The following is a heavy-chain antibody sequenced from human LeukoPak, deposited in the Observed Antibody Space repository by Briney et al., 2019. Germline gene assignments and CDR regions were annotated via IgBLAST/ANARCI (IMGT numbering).Heavy chain of an antibody. CDR2: LHNDGTNT. V-gene: IGHV3-74*01. CDR3: AKEAYYYGSGSSIYYFDY. D-gene: IGHD3-10*01. Sequence: QTGGSLRLSCAASGFIFSSYWMHWVRQAPGKGLVWVSRLHNDGTNTNYAESVNGRFTISRDSAKNTLYLQMNSLRAEDTAVYYCAKEAYYYGSGSSIYYFDYWGQGTLVTVSS. J-gene: IGHJ4*02. CDR1: GFIFSSYW.